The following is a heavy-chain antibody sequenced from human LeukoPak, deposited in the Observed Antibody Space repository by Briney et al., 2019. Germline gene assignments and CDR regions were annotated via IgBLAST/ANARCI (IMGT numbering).Heavy chain of an antibody. CDR1: GFTFSSYS. CDR2: INHSGST. CDR3: ARGRLRYCGGDCYRALIWFDP. Sequence: GSLRLSCAASGFTFSSYSMSWIRQPPGKGLEWIGEINHSGSTNYNPSLKSRVTISVDTSKNQFSLKLSSVTAADTAVYYCARGRLRYCGGDCYRALIWFDPWGQGTLVTVSS. D-gene: IGHD2-21*02. J-gene: IGHJ5*02. V-gene: IGHV4-34*01.